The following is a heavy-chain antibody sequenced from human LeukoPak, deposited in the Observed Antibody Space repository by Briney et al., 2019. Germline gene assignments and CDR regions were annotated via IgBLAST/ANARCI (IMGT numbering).Heavy chain of an antibody. Sequence: PSQSLSLTCTVSGPSISSYDWSWIRQPPGKGLEWVGYIYYSGGTVYHPSLKSRVTISVDTSKNQFPLKLSSVTAADTAVYSCARHVTISGPYDASDIWGQGTMVTVSP. V-gene: IGHV4-59*08. CDR2: IYYSGGT. J-gene: IGHJ3*02. CDR1: GPSISSYD. D-gene: IGHD5-24*01. CDR3: ARHVTISGPYDASDI.